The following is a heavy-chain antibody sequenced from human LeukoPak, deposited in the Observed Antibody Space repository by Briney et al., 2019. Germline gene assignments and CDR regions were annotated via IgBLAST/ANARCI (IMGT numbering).Heavy chain of an antibody. CDR2: ISGSGGST. CDR1: GFTFSSYA. V-gene: IGHV3-23*01. CDR3: AKDDKSTYPWGDYGDYFDY. J-gene: IGHJ4*02. D-gene: IGHD4-17*01. Sequence: GGSLRLSCAASGFTFSSYAMSWVRQAPGKGLEWVSAISGSGGSTYYADSVKGRFTISRDNSKNTLYLQMNSLRAEDTAVYYCAKDDKSTYPWGDYGDYFDYWGQGTLVTVSS.